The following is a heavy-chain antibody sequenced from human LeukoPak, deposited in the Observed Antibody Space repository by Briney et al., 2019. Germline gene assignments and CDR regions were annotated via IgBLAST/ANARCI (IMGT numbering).Heavy chain of an antibody. CDR1: GFTISSYG. Sequence: GGSLRLSCTASGFTISSYGMHWVRQAPGKGLEWVAVIWYDGSNKYYADSVKGRFTISRDNSKNTLYLQMNSLRAEDTAVYYCASSILVGFGDHDAFDIWGQGTMVTVSS. J-gene: IGHJ3*02. CDR3: ASSILVGFGDHDAFDI. D-gene: IGHD3-10*01. CDR2: IWYDGSNK. V-gene: IGHV3-33*01.